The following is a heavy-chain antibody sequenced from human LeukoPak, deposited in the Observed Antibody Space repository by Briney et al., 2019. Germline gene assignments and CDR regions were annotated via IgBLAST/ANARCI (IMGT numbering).Heavy chain of an antibody. V-gene: IGHV3-23*01. CDR1: GFTFSSYA. D-gene: IGHD6-13*01. J-gene: IGHJ4*02. Sequence: GGSLRLSCAASGFTFSSYAMSWVRQAPGKGLEWVSSIISSGVTTYYADSVKGRFTISRDSSENTLYLQMNSLRAEDTAVYYCARGRIDSSSQLKYYFDYWGQGTLVTVSS. CDR3: ARGRIDSSSQLKYYFDY. CDR2: IISSGVTT.